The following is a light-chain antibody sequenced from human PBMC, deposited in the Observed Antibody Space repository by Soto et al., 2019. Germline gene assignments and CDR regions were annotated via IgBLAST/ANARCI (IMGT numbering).Light chain of an antibody. Sequence: QSVLTQPASVSGSPGQSITISCTGTSSDVGGYNYVSWYQPHPGKSPKLMIYEVSNRPSGVSNRFSGSKSGNTASLTISVLQAEDEAYYYCSSYTTRSTHWVFGGGTKLTVL. CDR3: SSYTTRSTHWV. CDR1: SSDVGGYNY. V-gene: IGLV2-14*01. CDR2: EVS. J-gene: IGLJ3*02.